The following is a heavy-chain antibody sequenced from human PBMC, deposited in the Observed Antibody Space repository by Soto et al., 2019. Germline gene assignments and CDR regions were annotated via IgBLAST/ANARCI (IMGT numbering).Heavy chain of an antibody. CDR1: GGTFSRYA. CDR3: ARAIVGPTTTGWLGP. D-gene: IGHD1-26*01. J-gene: IGHJ5*02. CDR2: IIPIFGTP. Sequence: SVKVSCKASGGTFSRYAISWVRQAPGQGLEWMGGIIPIFGTPNYAQKFQGRVTITADESTSTAYMELSSLRFEDTAVYYCARAIVGPTTTGWLGPWGQGTLVTVSS. V-gene: IGHV1-69*13.